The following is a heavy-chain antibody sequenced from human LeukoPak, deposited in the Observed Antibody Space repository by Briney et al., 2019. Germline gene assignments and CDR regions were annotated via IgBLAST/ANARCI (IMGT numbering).Heavy chain of an antibody. CDR1: GGTFSSYA. Sequence: SVKVSCKASGGTFSSYAISWVRQAPGQGLEWMGGIIPIFGTANYAQKFQGRVTITTDESTSTAYMELSSLRSEDTAVYYCARGITGTRAFDIWGQGTMVSVSS. CDR3: ARGITGTRAFDI. V-gene: IGHV1-69*05. J-gene: IGHJ3*02. D-gene: IGHD1-20*01. CDR2: IIPIFGTA.